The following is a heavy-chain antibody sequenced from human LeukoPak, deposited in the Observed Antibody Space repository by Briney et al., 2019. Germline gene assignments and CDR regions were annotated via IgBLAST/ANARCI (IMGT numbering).Heavy chain of an antibody. V-gene: IGHV1-69*05. CDR1: GGTFNNYA. J-gene: IGHJ4*02. CDR3: ARAPMGAAALY. D-gene: IGHD6-13*01. CDR2: IMPLFGTP. Sequence: ASVKVSCKASGGTFNNYAISWVRQAPGQGPEWMGGIMPLFGTPKYAQKFQGRVTLTRDTSISTAYMELSSLRSDDTAFYYCARAPMGAAALYWGQGTLVTVSS.